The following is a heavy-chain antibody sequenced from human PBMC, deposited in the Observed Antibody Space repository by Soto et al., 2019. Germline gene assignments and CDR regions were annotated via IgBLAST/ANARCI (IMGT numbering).Heavy chain of an antibody. D-gene: IGHD6-6*01. V-gene: IGHV4-30-4*01. Sequence: QVQLQESGPGLVKPSQTLSLTCTVSGGSISSGVYYWSWIRQPPGEGLEWIGYIYYNGNTYYTPSLKSRLIISVDTSKMQFSLKLSSVTAADTAVYYCARVVAAPSYFDSWGQGALVTVSS. CDR2: IYYNGNT. J-gene: IGHJ4*02. CDR1: GGSISSGVYY. CDR3: ARVVAAPSYFDS.